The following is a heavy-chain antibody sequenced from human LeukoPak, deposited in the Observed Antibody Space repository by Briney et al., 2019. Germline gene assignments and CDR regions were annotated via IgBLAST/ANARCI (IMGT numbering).Heavy chain of an antibody. Sequence: PSETLPLTCTVSGGSISIYYWSWIRQPAGKGLEWIGRIYTSGSTNYNPSLKSRVTMSVDTSKNQFSLKLSSVTAADTAVYYCARASRVTAHHNCFDPWGQGTLVTVSS. J-gene: IGHJ5*02. D-gene: IGHD2-21*02. CDR3: ARASRVTAHHNCFDP. V-gene: IGHV4-4*07. CDR2: IYTSGST. CDR1: GGSISIYY.